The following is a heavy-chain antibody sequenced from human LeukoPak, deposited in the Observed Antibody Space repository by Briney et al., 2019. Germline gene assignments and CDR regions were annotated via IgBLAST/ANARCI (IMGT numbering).Heavy chain of an antibody. J-gene: IGHJ4*02. V-gene: IGHV3-11*04. CDR1: GFTFSDYY. CDR3: ARYEDDYGDYAIDY. CDR2: ISSSGSTI. D-gene: IGHD4-17*01. Sequence: PGGSLRLSCAASGFTFSDYYMSWIRQAPGKGLEWASYISSSGSTIYYADSVKGRFTISRDNAKNSLYLQMNSLRAEDTAVYYCARYEDDYGDYAIDYWGQGTLVTVSS.